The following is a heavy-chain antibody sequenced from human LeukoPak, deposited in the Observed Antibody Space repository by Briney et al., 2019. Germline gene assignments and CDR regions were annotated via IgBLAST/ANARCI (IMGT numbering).Heavy chain of an antibody. J-gene: IGHJ4*02. D-gene: IGHD2-2*01. Sequence: SETLSLTCTVPGGSISSGGYYWSWIRQHPGKGLEWIGYIYYSGSTYYNPSLKSRVTISVDTSKNQFSLKLSSVTAADTAVYYCARGPAAKIDYWGQGTLVTVSS. CDR2: IYYSGST. V-gene: IGHV4-31*03. CDR3: ARGPAAKIDY. CDR1: GGSISSGGYY.